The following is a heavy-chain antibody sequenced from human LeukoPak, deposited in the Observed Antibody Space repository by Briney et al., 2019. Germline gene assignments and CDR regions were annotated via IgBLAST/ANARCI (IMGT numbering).Heavy chain of an antibody. CDR2: IYYSGST. Sequence: PSETLSLTCTVSGGSISSYYWSWIRQPPGKGLEWIGYIYYSGSTNYNPSLKSRVTISVDTSKNQFSLKLSSVTAADTAVYYCGRFSRTGCTDTVWGGRWFDPWGQGTLVTVSS. V-gene: IGHV4-59*01. CDR3: GRFSRTGCTDTVWGGRWFDP. J-gene: IGHJ5*02. CDR1: GGSISSYY. D-gene: IGHD3-16*01.